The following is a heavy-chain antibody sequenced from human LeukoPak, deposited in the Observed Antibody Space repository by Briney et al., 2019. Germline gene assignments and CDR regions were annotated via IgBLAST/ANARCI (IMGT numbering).Heavy chain of an antibody. CDR3: ASPATNDWPRPFDL. D-gene: IGHD1-1*01. Sequence: PGGSLRLSWIVSGFPVSDFYMSWVRQAPDKGLEWVSVLHSGGSTFYADSMKGRFSISRDNSKNTLYLQMNSLRVGDMAVYYCASPATNDWPRPFDLWGRGTLVTVSP. V-gene: IGHV3-66*01. CDR1: GFPVSDFY. CDR2: LHSGGST. J-gene: IGHJ4*02.